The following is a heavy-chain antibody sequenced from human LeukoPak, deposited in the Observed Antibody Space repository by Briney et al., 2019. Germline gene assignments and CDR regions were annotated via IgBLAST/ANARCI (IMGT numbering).Heavy chain of an antibody. J-gene: IGHJ4*02. CDR3: ARARGTVAIDS. Sequence: SETLSLTCTVSGYSISSGYYWGWIRQPPGKGLEWIGSIYHSGSTYYNPSLKSRVTISVDTSKNQFSLKMRSVTAADTAVYYCARARGTVAIDSWGQGTLVTVSS. V-gene: IGHV4-38-2*02. CDR2: IYHSGST. CDR1: GYSISSGYY. D-gene: IGHD5-12*01.